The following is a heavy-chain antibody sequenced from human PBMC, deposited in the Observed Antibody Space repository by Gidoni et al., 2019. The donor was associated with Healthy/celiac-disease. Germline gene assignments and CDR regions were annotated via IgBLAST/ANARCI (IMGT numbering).Heavy chain of an antibody. Sequence: QVQLVQSGAEVTKPGASVKVSCKASGYTFTGYYMHWVRQAPGHGLDWMGWTNTNSGGTNYAQKLQGRVTMTRDTSISTAYMELSRLRSDDTAVYYCARDLGVVGATVGGQWGQGTLVTVSS. CDR3: ARDLGVVGATVGGQ. CDR2: TNTNSGGT. CDR1: GYTFTGYY. J-gene: IGHJ4*02. D-gene: IGHD1-26*01. V-gene: IGHV1-2*02.